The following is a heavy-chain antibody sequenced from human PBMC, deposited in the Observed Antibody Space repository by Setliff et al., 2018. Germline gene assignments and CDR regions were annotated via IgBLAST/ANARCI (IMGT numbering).Heavy chain of an antibody. Sequence: LSLTCAVYVGSFSGHYWSWIRQPPGKGLEWIGEINHSGSTYYNPSLKSRVTISVDTSKNQFSLKLSSVTAADTALYYCTVYNTGSSKDHYWGQGTPVTVSS. J-gene: IGHJ4*02. CDR2: INHSGST. V-gene: IGHV4-34*01. CDR3: TVYNTGSSKDHY. CDR1: VGSFSGHY. D-gene: IGHD2-8*02.